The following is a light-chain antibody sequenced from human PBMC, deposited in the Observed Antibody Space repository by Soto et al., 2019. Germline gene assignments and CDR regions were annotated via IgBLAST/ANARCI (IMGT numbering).Light chain of an antibody. Sequence: EIVLTQSPGTLSLSPVERATLSCRASQNVSKNYLAWYQQKPGQAPRLLIDDASNRATGIPDRFSGGGSGTDFTLTISRLEPEDFAVYYCQQCARSPLTFGQGTRVEIK. J-gene: IGKJ1*01. V-gene: IGKV3-20*01. CDR2: DAS. CDR3: QQCARSPLT. CDR1: QNVSKNY.